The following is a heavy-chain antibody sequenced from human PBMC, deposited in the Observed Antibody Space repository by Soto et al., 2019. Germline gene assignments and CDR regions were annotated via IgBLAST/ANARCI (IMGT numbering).Heavy chain of an antibody. V-gene: IGHV6-1*01. D-gene: IGHD3-3*02. CDR2: TYYRSKWYN. CDR3: ARDLSGFFQH. CDR1: GASVFSNSAA. J-gene: IGHJ1*01. Sequence: QVQLQQSGPGLVKPSQTLSLTCAISGASVFSNSAAWNWIRQSPSRGLEWRGRTYYRSKWYNDYAGSVRSRITINPDTSKNQCSLHLNTVTPDDTAVYYCARDLSGFFQHWGMGTLVTVSS.